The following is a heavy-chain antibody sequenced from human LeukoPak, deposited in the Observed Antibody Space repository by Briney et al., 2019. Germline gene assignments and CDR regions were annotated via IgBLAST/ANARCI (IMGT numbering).Heavy chain of an antibody. CDR2: IYPGDSDT. Sequence: PGESLEISWEGSGYRFTSYWIGWVRPMAGKGLGWRGIIYPGDSDTRYSPSFQGQVTISADRSISTAYLQWSSLKASDTAMYYCARHTAARPYYYYYYMDVWGKGTTVTVSS. J-gene: IGHJ6*03. CDR1: GYRFTSYW. V-gene: IGHV5-51*01. CDR3: ARHTAARPYYYYYYMDV. D-gene: IGHD6-6*01.